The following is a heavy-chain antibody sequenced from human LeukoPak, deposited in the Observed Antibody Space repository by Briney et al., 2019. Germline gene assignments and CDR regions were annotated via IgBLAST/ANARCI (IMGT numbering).Heavy chain of an antibody. D-gene: IGHD4-17*01. CDR2: IYHSGST. CDR1: GGSISSGGYY. V-gene: IGHV4-30-2*01. J-gene: IGHJ4*02. Sequence: PSETLSLTCTVSGGSISSGGYYWSWIRQPPGKGLEWIGYIYHSGSTYYNPSLKSRVTISVDRSKNQFSLKLNSVTAADTAVYYCARFGGDYGDFDLDYWGQGTLVTVSS. CDR3: ARFGGDYGDFDLDY.